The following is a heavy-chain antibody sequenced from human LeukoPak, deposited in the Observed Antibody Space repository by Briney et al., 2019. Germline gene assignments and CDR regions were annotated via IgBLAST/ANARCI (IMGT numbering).Heavy chain of an antibody. Sequence: PSETLSLTCTVSGGSISSSSYYWGWIRQPPGKGLEWIGSIYYSGSTYYNPSLKSRVTISVDTSKNQFSLKLSSVTAADTAVYYCARGYYYDSSVESDYFDYWGQGTLVTVSS. J-gene: IGHJ4*02. CDR3: ARGYYYDSSVESDYFDY. CDR1: GGSISSSSYY. CDR2: IYYSGST. V-gene: IGHV4-39*01. D-gene: IGHD3-22*01.